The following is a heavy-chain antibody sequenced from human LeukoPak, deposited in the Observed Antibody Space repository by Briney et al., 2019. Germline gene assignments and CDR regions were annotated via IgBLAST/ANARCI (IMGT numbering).Heavy chain of an antibody. D-gene: IGHD3-9*01. V-gene: IGHV1-8*01. CDR1: GYTFTSYD. CDR2: MNPNSGNT. CDR3: AREVSEYYDILTGYYPYYYYYYMDV. Sequence: ASVKVSCKASGYTFTSYDINWVRQATGQGREWMGWMNPNSGNTGYAQKFQGRVTMTTDTSTSTAYMELRSLRSDDTAVYYCAREVSEYYDILTGYYPYYYYYYMDVWGKGTTVTVSS. J-gene: IGHJ6*03.